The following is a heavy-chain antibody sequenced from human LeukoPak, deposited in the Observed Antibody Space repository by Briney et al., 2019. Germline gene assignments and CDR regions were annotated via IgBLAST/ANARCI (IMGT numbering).Heavy chain of an antibody. D-gene: IGHD3-22*01. CDR1: GFTFDDYA. CDR2: ISGDGGST. CDR3: AKADYYDSSGFFDY. V-gene: IGHV3-43*02. J-gene: IGHJ4*02. Sequence: PGGALRLSCAASGFTFDDYAMHWVGQAPAKGLEWVSLISGDGGSTYYADSVKGRFTISRDNSKNSLYLQMNSLRAEDTALYYCAKADYYDSSGFFDYWGQGTLVTVSS.